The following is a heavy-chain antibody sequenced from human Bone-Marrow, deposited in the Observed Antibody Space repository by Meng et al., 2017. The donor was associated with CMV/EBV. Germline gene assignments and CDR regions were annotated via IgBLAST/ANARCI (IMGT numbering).Heavy chain of an antibody. CDR3: ARGINDFWSGYTPPDY. J-gene: IGHJ4*02. CDR2: IYHSGST. Sequence: SETLSLTCAVSGGSISSSNWWSWVRQPPGKGLEWIGEIYHSGSTNYNPSLKSRVTISVDTSKNQFSLKLSSVTAADTAVYYCARGINDFWSGYTPPDYWGQGTLVTVSS. CDR1: GGSISSSNW. D-gene: IGHD3-3*01. V-gene: IGHV4-4*02.